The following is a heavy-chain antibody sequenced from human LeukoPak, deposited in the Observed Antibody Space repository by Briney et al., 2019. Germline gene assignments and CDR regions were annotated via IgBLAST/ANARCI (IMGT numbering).Heavy chain of an antibody. CDR2: IYYSWST. CDR3: ARDTVDYDYVWGSYRPSPTFDY. V-gene: IGHV4-39*07. D-gene: IGHD3-16*02. CDR1: GGSISSSSYY. Sequence: PSETLSLTCTVSGGSISSSSYYWGWIRQPPGKGLEWIGRIYYSWSTYYNPSLKSRVTISVDTSKTQFSLKLSSVTAADTAGYYCARDTVDYDYVWGSYRPSPTFDYWGRGTLVTVSS. J-gene: IGHJ4*02.